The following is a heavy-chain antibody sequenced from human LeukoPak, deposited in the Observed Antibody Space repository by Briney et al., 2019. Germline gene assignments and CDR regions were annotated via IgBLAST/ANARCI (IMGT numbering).Heavy chain of an antibody. J-gene: IGHJ5*02. V-gene: IGHV1-18*01. CDR1: GYTFSSYG. CDR3: ARDRVLWFGELNNWFDP. CDR2: ISAYNGNT. D-gene: IGHD3-10*01. Sequence: ASVKVSCKTSGYTFSSYGISWVRQAPGQGLEWMGWISAYNGNTNYAQNLLGRVTMTTDTSTSTAYMELRSLRSDDTAVYYCARDRVLWFGELNNWFDPWGQGTLVTVSS.